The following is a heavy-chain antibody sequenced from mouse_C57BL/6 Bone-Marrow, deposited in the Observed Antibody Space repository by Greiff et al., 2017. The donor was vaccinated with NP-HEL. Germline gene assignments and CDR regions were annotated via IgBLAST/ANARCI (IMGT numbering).Heavy chain of an antibody. V-gene: IGHV2-3*01. CDR3: AKDYDGIAMDY. CDR1: GFSLTSYG. J-gene: IGHJ4*01. D-gene: IGHD1-1*01. CDR2: IWGDGST. Sequence: VMLVESGPGLVAPSQSLSISCTVSGFSLTSYGVSWVRQPPGKGLEWLGVIWGDGSTNYHSALISRLSTSKDNSKSQVFLRLNSLQTDDTATYYCAKDYDGIAMDYGGQGTSVTVSA.